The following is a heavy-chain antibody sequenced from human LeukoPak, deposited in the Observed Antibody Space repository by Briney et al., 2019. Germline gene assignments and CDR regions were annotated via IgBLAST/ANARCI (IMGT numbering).Heavy chain of an antibody. J-gene: IGHJ4*02. V-gene: IGHV4-34*01. Sequence: SETLFLTCAVYGGSFSGYYWSWIRQPPGKGLEWIGEINHSGSTNYNPSLKSRVTISVDTSKNQFSLKLSSVTAADTAVCYCARAGTDYSNYGKYYFDYWGQGTLVTVSS. CDR2: INHSGST. CDR3: ARAGTDYSNYGKYYFDY. CDR1: GGSFSGYY. D-gene: IGHD4-11*01.